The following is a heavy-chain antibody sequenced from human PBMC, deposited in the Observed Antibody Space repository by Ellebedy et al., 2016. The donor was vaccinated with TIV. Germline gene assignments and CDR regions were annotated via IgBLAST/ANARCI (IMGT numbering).Heavy chain of an antibody. CDR1: GFTFSNHW. J-gene: IGHJ4*02. V-gene: IGHV3-74*01. CDR2: IDTDGSST. CDR3: ARGGGCGRDDCWAFDY. Sequence: GESLKISCAASGFTFSNHWMHWVRHAPGKGLVWVSRIDTDGSSTTYADSVKGRFTISRDNAKNTLYLQMNSLRAEDTAVYYCARGGGCGRDDCWAFDYWGQGTLVTVSS. D-gene: IGHD2-21*02.